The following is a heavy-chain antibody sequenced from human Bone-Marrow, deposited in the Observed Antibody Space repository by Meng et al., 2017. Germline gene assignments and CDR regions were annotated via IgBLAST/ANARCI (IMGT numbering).Heavy chain of an antibody. J-gene: IGHJ4*02. Sequence: QAAVEGSVPGLVKPLGHLTLICAVSGGYIISINWWTWVRQPPGKGLEWIGEIFHTGTTNLHPSLKSRVTISVDKSKNQFSLKLNSVTAADTAVYYCARVDWSGGNPIDSWGQGTLVTVSS. D-gene: IGHD3-10*01. CDR3: ARVDWSGGNPIDS. CDR2: IFHTGTT. CDR1: GGYIISINW. V-gene: IGHV4-4*02.